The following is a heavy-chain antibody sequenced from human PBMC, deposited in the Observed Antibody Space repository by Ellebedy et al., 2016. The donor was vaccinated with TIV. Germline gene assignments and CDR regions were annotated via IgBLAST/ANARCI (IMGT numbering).Heavy chain of an antibody. CDR3: AGYSGYLDY. Sequence: SETLSLXXNVSGGSINSGSYYWGWIRQPPGKGLEWIGSIYSSGSLYYNPSLRSRVTVSVDTSKNQFSLRLTSMTAAETAVYYCAGYSGYLDYWGQGTLVTVSS. V-gene: IGHV4-39*01. CDR1: GGSINSGSYY. CDR2: IYSSGSL. D-gene: IGHD3-22*01. J-gene: IGHJ4*02.